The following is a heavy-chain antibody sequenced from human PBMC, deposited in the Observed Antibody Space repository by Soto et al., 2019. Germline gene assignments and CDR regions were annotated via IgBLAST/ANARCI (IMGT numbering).Heavy chain of an antibody. D-gene: IGHD4-17*01. CDR3: ARDSGGDYHNYYMDV. Sequence: QMQLVESGGGVVQPGTSLRLSCAASGFTFSNYAMHWVRQAPGKGLEWVTIIWYDGSDKNYGDSVKGRFTISRDNSKNMLYLQMNSLRVEDTAVYYCARDSGGDYHNYYMDVWGKGTTVTVSS. CDR1: GFTFSNYA. J-gene: IGHJ6*03. CDR2: IWYDGSDK. V-gene: IGHV3-33*01.